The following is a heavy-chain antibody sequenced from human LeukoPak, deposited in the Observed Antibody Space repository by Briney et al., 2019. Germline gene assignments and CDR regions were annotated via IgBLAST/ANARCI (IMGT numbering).Heavy chain of an antibody. J-gene: IGHJ4*02. CDR3: ARVQLLASTPDPIDY. D-gene: IGHD6-19*01. CDR1: GFTFSSYW. V-gene: IGHV3-74*01. Sequence: GGSLRLSCAASGFTFSSYWMHWVRQAPGKGLVWVSRINSDGSSTSYADSVKGRFTISRDNAKNTLYLQMNSLRAEDTAVYYCARVQLLASTPDPIDYWGQGTLVTVSS. CDR2: INSDGSST.